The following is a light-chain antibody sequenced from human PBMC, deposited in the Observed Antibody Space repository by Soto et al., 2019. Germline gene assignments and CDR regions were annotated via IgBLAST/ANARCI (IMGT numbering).Light chain of an antibody. J-gene: IGLJ3*02. CDR3: AVWDSSLTGRV. CDR2: RDG. V-gene: IGLV1-47*01. Sequence: QSVLTQPPSASGTPGQSLTISCAGSSSNIGSHYVYWYQHLPGTAPKLLIFRDGQRPSGVPDRFFGSKSGTSASLAISGLRSEDEAHYYCAVWDSSLTGRVFGGGTKLTVL. CDR1: SSNIGSHY.